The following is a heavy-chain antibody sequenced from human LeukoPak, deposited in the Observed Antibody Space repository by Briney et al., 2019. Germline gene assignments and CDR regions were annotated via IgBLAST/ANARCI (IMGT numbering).Heavy chain of an antibody. J-gene: IGHJ4*02. D-gene: IGHD2-2*01. CDR2: INPSGGST. V-gene: IGHV1-46*01. CDR1: GYNFISYY. CDR3: AKRGVSSTSAKYYFDY. Sequence: ASVKVSCKASGYNFISYYMHWVRQAPGQGLEWMGIINPSGGSTSYAQKFQDRVTMTRDTSTSTVYMELSSLKSEDTAVYYCAKRGVSSTSAKYYFDYWGQGTLVTVSS.